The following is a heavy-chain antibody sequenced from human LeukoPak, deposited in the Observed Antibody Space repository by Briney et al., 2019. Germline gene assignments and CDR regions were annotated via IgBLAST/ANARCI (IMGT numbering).Heavy chain of an antibody. V-gene: IGHV3-48*01. CDR2: IDARSGIV. D-gene: IGHD3-3*01. CDR1: GFTFSNFA. Sequence: GGSLRLSCAAAGFTFSNFAMSWVRQAPGKGLEWVSYIDARSGIVYYADSVQGRFTISRDDAKDSVFLQMNSLRVDDTAVYYCARTYDFGRGPPGDAFDNWGQGTLVTVPS. CDR3: ARTYDFGRGPPGDAFDN. J-gene: IGHJ3*02.